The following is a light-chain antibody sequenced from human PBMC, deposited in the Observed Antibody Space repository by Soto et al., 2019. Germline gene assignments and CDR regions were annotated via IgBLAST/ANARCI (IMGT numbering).Light chain of an antibody. CDR1: SGHSSNA. CDR2: LNSDGSH. J-gene: IGLJ2*01. V-gene: IGLV4-69*01. CDR3: QTWGTGTVV. Sequence: QAVLTQSPSASASLGASVKFTCTLSSGHSSNAVAWHQQQPEKGPRYLMKLNSDGSHTKGDGIPDRFSGSSSGADRYLTISSLQSEDEADYYCQTWGTGTVVFGGGTKLTVL.